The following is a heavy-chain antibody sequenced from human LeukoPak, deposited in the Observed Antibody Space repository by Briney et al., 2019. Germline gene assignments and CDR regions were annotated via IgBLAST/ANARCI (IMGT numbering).Heavy chain of an antibody. Sequence: SETLSLTCAVYGGSFSGYYWSWIRQPPGKGLAWIGEINHSGSTNYNPSLKSRVTISVDTSKNQFSLKLSSVTAADTAVYYCARGSVCSSTSCYRYYYYYGMDVWGQGTTVTVSS. CDR2: INHSGST. V-gene: IGHV4-34*01. J-gene: IGHJ6*02. CDR3: ARGSVCSSTSCYRYYYYYGMDV. D-gene: IGHD2-2*02. CDR1: GGSFSGYY.